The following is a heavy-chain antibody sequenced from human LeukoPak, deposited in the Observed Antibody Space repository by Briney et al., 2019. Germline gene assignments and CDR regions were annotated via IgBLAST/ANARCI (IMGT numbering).Heavy chain of an antibody. Sequence: ASVKVSCKASGYTFTGYYMHWVRQAPGQGLEWMGWINPNSGGTNYAQKFQGRVTMTRDTSISTAYMELSRLRSDDTAVYYCARGAGYCSSASCYAENQPCDYWGQGTLVTVSS. CDR3: ARGAGYCSSASCYAENQPCDY. J-gene: IGHJ4*02. V-gene: IGHV1-2*02. D-gene: IGHD2-2*01. CDR2: INPNSGGT. CDR1: GYTFTGYY.